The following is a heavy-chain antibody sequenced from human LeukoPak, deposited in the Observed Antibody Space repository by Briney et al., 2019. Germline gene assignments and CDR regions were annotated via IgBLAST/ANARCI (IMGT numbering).Heavy chain of an antibody. Sequence: PSETLSLTCTVSGGSISSSSYYWGWIRQPPGKGLEWFGSIYYSGSTYYNPSLKSRVTISVDTSKNQFSLKLSSVTAADTAVYYCARHSSYYDFWSGYYWGSAGPTNQDAFDIWGQGTMVTVSS. J-gene: IGHJ3*02. CDR1: GGSISSSSYY. CDR3: ARHSSYYDFWSGYYWGSAGPTNQDAFDI. V-gene: IGHV4-39*01. CDR2: IYYSGST. D-gene: IGHD3-3*01.